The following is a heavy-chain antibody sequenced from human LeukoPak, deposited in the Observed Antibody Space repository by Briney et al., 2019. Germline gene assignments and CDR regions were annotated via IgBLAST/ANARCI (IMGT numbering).Heavy chain of an antibody. V-gene: IGHV3-74*01. CDR2: VNSDGTNT. CDR1: GFFFNTYW. Sequence: GGSLRLSCAASGFFFNTYWMHWVRQAPGKGLVWVSRVNSDGTNTNYGDSVQGRFTVSRDNAKNTLYLQMNSLRAEDTAVYYCAKDPLAAHFDYWGQGTLVTVSS. D-gene: IGHD2-15*01. CDR3: AKDPLAAHFDY. J-gene: IGHJ4*02.